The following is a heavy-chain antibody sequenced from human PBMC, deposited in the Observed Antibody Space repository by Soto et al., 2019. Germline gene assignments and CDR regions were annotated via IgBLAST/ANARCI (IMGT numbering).Heavy chain of an antibody. V-gene: IGHV3-15*01. Sequence: PGGSLRLSCAASGFTFSNAWMSWVRQAPGKGLEWVGRIKSKTDGGTTDYAAPVKGRFTISRDDSKNTLYLQMNSLKTEDTAVYYCTTEIGSRPFIVVVPAAIMIRGGDFDYWGQGTLVTVSS. CDR2: IKSKTDGGTT. CDR1: GFTFSNAW. J-gene: IGHJ4*02. CDR3: TTEIGSRPFIVVVPAAIMIRGGDFDY. D-gene: IGHD2-2*01.